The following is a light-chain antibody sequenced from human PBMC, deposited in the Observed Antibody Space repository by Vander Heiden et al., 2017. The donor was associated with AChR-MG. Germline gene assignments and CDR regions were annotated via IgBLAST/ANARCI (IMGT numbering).Light chain of an antibody. CDR1: QSVRTS. J-gene: IGKJ5*01. V-gene: IGKV3-11*01. Sequence: EIVLTQSPVTLPSSPAERATLSCRASQSVRTSLAWYQQKPGQPPRLLVYDGFNRATGIPARFSGSGSGTDFTLTISSLEPEDFAVYYCQQRDNLITFGQGTRLEI. CDR3: QQRDNLIT. CDR2: DGF.